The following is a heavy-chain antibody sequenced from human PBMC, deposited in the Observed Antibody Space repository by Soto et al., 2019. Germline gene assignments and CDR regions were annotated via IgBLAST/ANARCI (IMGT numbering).Heavy chain of an antibody. CDR1: GFTFTSSA. J-gene: IGHJ4*02. CDR3: AADTSGIAVAGCGY. D-gene: IGHD6-19*01. CDR2: IVVGSGNT. Sequence: ASVKVSCKASGFTFTSSAVQWVRQARGQRLEWIGWIVVGSGNTNYAQKFQERVTITRDMSTSTAYMELSSLRSEDTAVYYCAADTSGIAVAGCGYWGQGTLVTVSS. V-gene: IGHV1-58*01.